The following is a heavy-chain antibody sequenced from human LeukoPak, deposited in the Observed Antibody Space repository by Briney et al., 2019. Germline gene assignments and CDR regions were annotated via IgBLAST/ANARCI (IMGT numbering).Heavy chain of an antibody. J-gene: IGHJ6*03. V-gene: IGHV3-7*01. CDR2: IKQDGSEK. Sequence: GGSLRLTCVASGFTFSTYWMSWVRQAPGKGLEWVANIKQDGSEKYYVDSVKGRFTISRDNAKNSLYLQMNGLRAEDTAVYYCAREAKGPITIFGVVATDYYYNYYMDVWGKGTTVAVSS. D-gene: IGHD3-3*01. CDR1: GFTFSTYW. CDR3: AREAKGPITIFGVVATDYYYNYYMDV.